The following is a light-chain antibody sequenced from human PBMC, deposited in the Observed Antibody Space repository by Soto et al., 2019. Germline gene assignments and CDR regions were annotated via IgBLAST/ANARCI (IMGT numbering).Light chain of an antibody. Sequence: QSVLTQPRSVSAAPGQKVTISCSGSSSNIGNNYVSWYQQLPGTAPKLLIYDNSKRPSGIPDRFSGSKSGTSATLGITGLQTGDEADYYCGTWDSSLSAGVFGGGTKVTVL. CDR3: GTWDSSLSAGV. V-gene: IGLV1-51*01. CDR1: SSNIGNNY. CDR2: DNS. J-gene: IGLJ2*01.